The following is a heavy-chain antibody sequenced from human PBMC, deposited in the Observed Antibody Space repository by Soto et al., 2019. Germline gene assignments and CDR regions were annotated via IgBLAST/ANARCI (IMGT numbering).Heavy chain of an antibody. Sequence: GLCLRLSCSASGFTFRTYDMHWVRQATGKGLEWVSAIGTAGDPYYPGSVKGRFTISRENAKNSLYLQMNSLRAGYTAVYYCARVAGGAFDIWGQGTMVTVSS. CDR2: IGTAGDP. CDR1: GFTFRTYD. J-gene: IGHJ3*02. V-gene: IGHV3-13*05. CDR3: ARVAGGAFDI. D-gene: IGHD3-10*01.